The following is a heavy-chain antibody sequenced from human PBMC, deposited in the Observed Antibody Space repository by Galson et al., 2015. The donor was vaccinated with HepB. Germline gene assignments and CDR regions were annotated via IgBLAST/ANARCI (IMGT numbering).Heavy chain of an antibody. CDR1: GYTFTSYG. D-gene: IGHD6-19*01. J-gene: IGHJ4*02. CDR2: ISAYNGNT. CDR3: ARDRRFSLAVAGTPYFDY. V-gene: IGHV1-18*01. Sequence: SVKVSCKASGYTFTSYGISWVRQAPGQGLEWMGWISAYNGNTNYAQKLQGRVTMTTDTSTSTAYMELRSLRSDDTAVYYCARDRRFSLAVAGTPYFDYWGQGTLVTVSS.